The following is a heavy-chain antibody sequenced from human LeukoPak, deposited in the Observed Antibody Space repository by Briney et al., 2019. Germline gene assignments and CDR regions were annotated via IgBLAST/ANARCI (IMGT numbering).Heavy chain of an antibody. V-gene: IGHV4-39*01. Sequence: SETLPLTCTVSGGSISSSSYYWGWIRQPPGKGLEWIGSIYYSGSTYYNPSLKSRVTISVDTSKNQFSLKLSSVTAADTAVYYCARQGYCSSTSCRDAFDIWGQGTMVTVSS. CDR3: ARQGYCSSTSCRDAFDI. CDR1: GGSISSSSYY. D-gene: IGHD2-2*01. J-gene: IGHJ3*02. CDR2: IYYSGST.